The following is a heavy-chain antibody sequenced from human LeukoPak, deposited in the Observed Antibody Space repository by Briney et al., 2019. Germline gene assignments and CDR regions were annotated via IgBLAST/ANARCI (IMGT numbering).Heavy chain of an antibody. D-gene: IGHD1-26*01. CDR1: EFTFSSYT. V-gene: IGHV3-21*01. Sequence: GSLRLSCAASEFTFSSYTMNWVRQAPGKGLEWVSSISSSSSYIYYADSMKGRFTISRDNAKNSLYLQMNSLRAEDTAVYYCAREWELNLFDYWGQGTLVTVSS. CDR2: ISSSSSYI. CDR3: AREWELNLFDY. J-gene: IGHJ4*02.